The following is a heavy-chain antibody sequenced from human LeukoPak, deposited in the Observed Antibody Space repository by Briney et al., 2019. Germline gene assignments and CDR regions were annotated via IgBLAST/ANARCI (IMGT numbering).Heavy chain of an antibody. J-gene: IGHJ4*02. CDR2: IYYSGST. V-gene: IGHV4-31*03. CDR1: GGSISSGGYY. D-gene: IGHD4-17*01. Sequence: PSETLSLTCTVSGGSISSGGYYWSWIRQHPGKGLEWIGYIYYSGSTYYNPSLKSRVTISVDTSKNQFSLKLSSVTAADTAVDYCARVGYGDRSFPASFDYWGQGTLVTVSS. CDR3: ARVGYGDRSFPASFDY.